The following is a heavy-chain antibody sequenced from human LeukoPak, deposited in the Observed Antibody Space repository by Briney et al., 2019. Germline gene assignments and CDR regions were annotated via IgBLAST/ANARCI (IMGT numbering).Heavy chain of an antibody. D-gene: IGHD2-8*01. Sequence: SETLSLTCAVYGGSFSSGNYYWSWIRQPAGKGLEWIGRVYTSGGTNYIPSLKSRITISVDTSKNQFSLRLSSVTAADTAVYYCARFYCSDGVCYIDYWGQGTLVTVSS. CDR3: ARFYCSDGVCYIDY. CDR1: GGSFSSGNYY. V-gene: IGHV4-61*02. CDR2: VYTSGGT. J-gene: IGHJ4*02.